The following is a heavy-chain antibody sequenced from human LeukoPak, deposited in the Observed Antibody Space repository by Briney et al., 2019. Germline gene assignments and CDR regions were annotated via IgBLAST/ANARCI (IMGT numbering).Heavy chain of an antibody. Sequence: SGPTLVKPTHTLTLTCTFSGFSLSTSGVGVGWVRQPPGKALEWLALLYWDDDKRYSPSLKSRLTITKDTSKNQVVLTMTNMDPVDTATYYCARKYYYGSEPHDAFDIWGQGTMATVSS. J-gene: IGHJ3*02. V-gene: IGHV2-5*02. D-gene: IGHD3-10*01. CDR3: ARKYYYGSEPHDAFDI. CDR2: LYWDDDK. CDR1: GFSLSTSGVG.